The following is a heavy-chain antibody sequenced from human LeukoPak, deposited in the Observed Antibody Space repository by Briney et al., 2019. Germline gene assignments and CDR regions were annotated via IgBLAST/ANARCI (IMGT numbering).Heavy chain of an antibody. CDR2: IYNSGST. Sequence: PSETLSLTCTVFGYSISNGYYWGWIRQPPGKGLEWIGYIYNSGSTNYNPSLKSRVTISVDTSKNQFSLKLSSVTAADTAVYYCACLTTADAFDIWGQGTMVTVSS. V-gene: IGHV4-61*01. J-gene: IGHJ3*02. D-gene: IGHD3-22*01. CDR3: ACLTTADAFDI. CDR1: GYSISNGYY.